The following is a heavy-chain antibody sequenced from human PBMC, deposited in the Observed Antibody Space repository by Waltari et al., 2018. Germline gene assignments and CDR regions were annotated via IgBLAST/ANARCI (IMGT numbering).Heavy chain of an antibody. V-gene: IGHV4-39*01. CDR3: ARHMPYYDSIYYFDY. D-gene: IGHD3-3*01. J-gene: IGHJ4*02. CDR2: LYYTGNT. CDR1: GGSISSSSFF. Sequence: QLQLQESGPGLVKPSETLSLTCSVSGGSISSSSFFWGWIRQPPGKGLEWIGSLYYTGNTYYTPSLKSRVTISADTSKSQFSLKLGSVTAADTAVYYCARHMPYYDSIYYFDYWGQGTLVTVSS.